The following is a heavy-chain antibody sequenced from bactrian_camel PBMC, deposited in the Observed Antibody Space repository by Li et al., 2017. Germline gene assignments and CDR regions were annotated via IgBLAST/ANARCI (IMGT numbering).Heavy chain of an antibody. CDR2: ILSDGTT. V-gene: IGHV3S53*01. CDR3: AADGGDWGYLEI. J-gene: IGHJ2*01. Sequence: HVQLVESGGGSVQAGGSLSLSCAGSGFTHSVCTMGWYRQTPGKERVVVSTILSDGTTSYADSVKGRFTISRDNAKSTLILQMNNLKTEDTAVYYCAADGGDWGYLEIWGQGTQVTVS. D-gene: IGHD4*01. CDR1: GFTHSVCT.